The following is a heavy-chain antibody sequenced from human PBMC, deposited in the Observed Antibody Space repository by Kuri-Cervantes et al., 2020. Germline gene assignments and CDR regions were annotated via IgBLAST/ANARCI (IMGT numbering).Heavy chain of an antibody. CDR3: ATTVGTSHIDFDY. V-gene: IGHV3-7*01. D-gene: IGHD4-23*01. CDR2: INQDGSEK. J-gene: IGHJ4*02. CDR1: GFTFDDYA. Sequence: GESLKISCAASGFTFDDYAMHWVRQAPGKGLEWVANINQDGSEKTYVDSVKGRFTISRDNAESSLYLQMNSLRDEDTAVYYCATTVGTSHIDFDYWGQGILVTVSS.